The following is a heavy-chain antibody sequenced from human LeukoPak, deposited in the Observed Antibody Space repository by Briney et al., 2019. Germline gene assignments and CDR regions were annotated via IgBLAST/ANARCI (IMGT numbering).Heavy chain of an antibody. CDR3: AREMRSPRGGFDY. Sequence: SETLSLTCTVSGGSIGSSTYYWGWIRQPPGMGLEWIGSMYYSGSTYYNPSLKSRITISVDTSKSQFSLKLRSVTAADTAVYYCAREMRSPRGGFDYWDQGTLVTVSS. V-gene: IGHV4-39*07. D-gene: IGHD3-10*01. J-gene: IGHJ4*02. CDR2: MYYSGST. CDR1: GGSIGSSTYY.